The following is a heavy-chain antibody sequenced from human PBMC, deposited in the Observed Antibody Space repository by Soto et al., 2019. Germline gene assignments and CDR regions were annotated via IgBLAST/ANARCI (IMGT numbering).Heavy chain of an antibody. J-gene: IGHJ6*02. V-gene: IGHV3-23*01. Sequence: GGSLRLSCAASGFTFSSYAMGWVRQAPGKGLEWVSAISGSGGSTYYADSVKGRFTISRDNSKNTLYLQMNSLRAEDTAVYYCAKSSVIAVAGTGGDYYYYGMDVWGQGTTVTVSS. CDR3: AKSSVIAVAGTGGDYYYYGMDV. D-gene: IGHD6-19*01. CDR2: ISGSGGST. CDR1: GFTFSSYA.